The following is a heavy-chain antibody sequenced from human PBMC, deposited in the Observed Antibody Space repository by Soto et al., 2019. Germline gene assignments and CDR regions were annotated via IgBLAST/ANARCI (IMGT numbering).Heavy chain of an antibody. D-gene: IGHD6-13*01. CDR3: VKDESINWYSGHFRH. J-gene: IGHJ1*01. CDR1: GFTFSNYG. CDR2: IWHDGNNK. Sequence: PGGSLRLSCAASGFTFSNYGMHWVRQAPGKGQEWVAIIWHDGNNKYYADSVRGRFIISRDNSKNRLYLQMNSLRAEDTAFYYCVKDESINWYSGHFRHWGQGTLVTVSS. V-gene: IGHV3-33*06.